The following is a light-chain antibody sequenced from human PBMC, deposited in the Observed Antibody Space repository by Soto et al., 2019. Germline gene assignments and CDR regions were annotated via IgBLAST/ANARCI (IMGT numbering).Light chain of an antibody. CDR3: QQFDSDPWP. V-gene: IGKV1-5*03. CDR2: TTS. CDR1: QSIRKW. Sequence: DIQMTQSPSTLSASVGDRVTITCRASQSIRKWLAWYQQKPGRAPKLLIYTTSSLESGVPSRFSGSGSGTEFTLTISSLQPDDFATYFCQQFDSDPWPFGPGTTVDIK. J-gene: IGKJ1*01.